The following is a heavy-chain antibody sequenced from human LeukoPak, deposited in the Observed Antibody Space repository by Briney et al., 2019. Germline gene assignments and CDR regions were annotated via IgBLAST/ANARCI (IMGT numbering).Heavy chain of an antibody. J-gene: IGHJ4*02. CDR2: INHSGST. Sequence: PSETLSLTCAVYGGSFSGYYWSWIRQPPGKGLEWIGEINHSGSTNYNPSLKSRVTISVDTSKNQFSLKLSSVTAADTAVYYCVSDRGWLQIFDYWGQGTLVTVSS. V-gene: IGHV4-34*01. CDR1: GGSFSGYY. CDR3: VSDRGWLQIFDY. D-gene: IGHD5-24*01.